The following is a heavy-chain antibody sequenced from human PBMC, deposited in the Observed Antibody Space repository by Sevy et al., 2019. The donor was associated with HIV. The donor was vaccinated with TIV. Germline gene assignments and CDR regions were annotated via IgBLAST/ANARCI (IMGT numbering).Heavy chain of an antibody. CDR2: IRSTGDT. J-gene: IGHJ6*02. Sequence: GGSLRLSCAASGFTFSNYDMHWVRQGTGKGLEWVSTIRSTGDTFYAGSVKGRFSVSRENAKGSVYLHMNKQRAGDTAQYYCARGGTPPRRNKYYYGMDVWGPGTTVTVSS. CDR3: ARGGTPPRRNKYYYGMDV. D-gene: IGHD1-1*01. CDR1: GFTFSNYD. V-gene: IGHV3-13*01.